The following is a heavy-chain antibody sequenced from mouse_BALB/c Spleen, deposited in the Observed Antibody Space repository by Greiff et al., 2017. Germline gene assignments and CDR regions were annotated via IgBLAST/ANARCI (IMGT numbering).Heavy chain of an antibody. Sequence: VQVVESGPGLVAPSQSLSITCTVSGFSLTSYGVHWVRQPPGKGLEWLGVIWAGGSTNYNSALMSRLSISKDNSKSQVFLKMNSLQTDDTAMYYCARGAILTGSYFDYWGQGTTLTVSS. CDR3: ARGAILTGSYFDY. V-gene: IGHV2-9*02. CDR1: GFSLTSYG. D-gene: IGHD4-1*01. CDR2: IWAGGST. J-gene: IGHJ2*01.